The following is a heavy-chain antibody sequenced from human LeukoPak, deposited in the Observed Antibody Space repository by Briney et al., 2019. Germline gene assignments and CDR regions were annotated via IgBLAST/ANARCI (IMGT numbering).Heavy chain of an antibody. V-gene: IGHV4-59*01. CDR1: GGSISSYY. CDR2: IYYSGST. D-gene: IGHD4-17*01. Sequence: SETLSLTCTVSGGSISSYYWSWIRQPPGKGLEWIGYIYYSGSTNYNPSLKSRVTISVDTSKNQFSLKLSSVTAADTAVYYCATSRKDYGDYVRGYHFDYWGQGTLVTVSS. CDR3: ATSRKDYGDYVRGYHFDY. J-gene: IGHJ4*02.